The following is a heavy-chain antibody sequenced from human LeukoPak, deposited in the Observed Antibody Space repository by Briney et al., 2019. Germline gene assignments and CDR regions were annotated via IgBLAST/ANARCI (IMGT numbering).Heavy chain of an antibody. CDR3: ARFPGSAEYRHYYYMDV. Sequence: SETLSLTCTVSGGSISNYFWSWIRQPPGKGLECIGYIYYSDSTNYNPSLKSRVTVSVDTSQNQFSLKLSSVTAADTAVYYCARFPGSAEYRHYYYMDVWGKGTTVTVSS. J-gene: IGHJ6*03. D-gene: IGHD2-15*01. V-gene: IGHV4-59*01. CDR1: GGSISNYF. CDR2: IYYSDST.